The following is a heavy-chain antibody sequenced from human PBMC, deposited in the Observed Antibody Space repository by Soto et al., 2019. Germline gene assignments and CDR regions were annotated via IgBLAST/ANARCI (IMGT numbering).Heavy chain of an antibody. CDR2: ISAGGGST. CDR3: IRWDGDRYDGHGYLGRH. V-gene: IGHV3-23*01. CDR1: GCTCVGLA. D-gene: IGHD3-22*01. J-gene: IGHJ4*02. Sequence: GGFLRLPWGAVGCTCVGLARRWVRQAPGEGLEWISAISAGGGSTYYADSVKGRFTISRDNSKNTLYLQMNSLRAEDTAVYYCIRWDGDRYDGHGYLGRHWGQGTLVTVSS.